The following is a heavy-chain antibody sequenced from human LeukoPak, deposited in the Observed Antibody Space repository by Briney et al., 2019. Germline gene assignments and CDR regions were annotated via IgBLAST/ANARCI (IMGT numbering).Heavy chain of an antibody. CDR2: IIHSGST. CDR1: GGSFSGYY. V-gene: IGHV4-34*12. Sequence: SETLSLTCAVYGGSFSGYYWSWIRQPPGKGLEWIGEIIHSGSTNYNPSLKSRVTISVDTSKNQFSLKLSSVTAADTAVYYCARARIQLWSYYYYYYGMDVWGQGTTVTVSS. J-gene: IGHJ6*02. D-gene: IGHD5-18*01. CDR3: ARARIQLWSYYYYYYGMDV.